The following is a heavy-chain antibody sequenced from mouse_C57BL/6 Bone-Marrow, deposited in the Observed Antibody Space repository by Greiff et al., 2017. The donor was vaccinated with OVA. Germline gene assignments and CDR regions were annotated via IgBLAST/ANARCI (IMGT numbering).Heavy chain of an antibody. V-gene: IGHV3-6*01. D-gene: IGHD3-3*01. J-gene: IGHJ4*01. Sequence: EVKLMESGPGLVKPSQSLSLTCSVTGYSITSGYYWNWIRQFPGNKLEWMGYISYDGSNNYNPSLKNRISITRDTSKNQFFLKLNSVTTEDTATYYCAFTSKGYYYAMDYWGQGTSVTVSS. CDR1: GYSITSGYY. CDR3: AFTSKGYYYAMDY. CDR2: ISYDGSN.